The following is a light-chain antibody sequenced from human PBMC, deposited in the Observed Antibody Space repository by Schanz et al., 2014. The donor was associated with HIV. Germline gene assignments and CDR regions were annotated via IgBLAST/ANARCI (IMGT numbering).Light chain of an antibody. Sequence: QSVLTQPASVSGSPGQSITISCTGTSSDVGGYNYVSWYQQHPGKAPKLMIYDVSNRPSGVSNRFSGSKSGNTASLTISGLQAEDEADYYCCSYAGSRIRVFGGGTKLTV. CDR1: SSDVGGYNY. V-gene: IGLV2-14*01. CDR3: CSYAGSRIRV. CDR2: DVS. J-gene: IGLJ3*02.